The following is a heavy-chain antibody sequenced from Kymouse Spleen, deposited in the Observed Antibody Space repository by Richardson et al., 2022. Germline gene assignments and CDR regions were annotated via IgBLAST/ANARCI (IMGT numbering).Heavy chain of an antibody. V-gene: IGHV3-73*02. J-gene: IGHJ5*02. D-gene: IGHD7-27*02. Sequence: EVQLVESGGGLVQPGGSLKLSCAASGFTFSGSAMHWVRQASGKGLEWVGRIRSKANSYATAYAASVKGRFTISRDDSKNTAYLQMNSLKTEDTAVYYCTRQNWGTWFDPWGQGTLVTVSS. CDR1: GFTFSGSA. CDR3: TRQNWGTWFDP. CDR2: IRSKANSYAT.